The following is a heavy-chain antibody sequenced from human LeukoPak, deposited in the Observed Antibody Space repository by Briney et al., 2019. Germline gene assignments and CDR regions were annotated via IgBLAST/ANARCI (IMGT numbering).Heavy chain of an antibody. D-gene: IGHD1-26*01. V-gene: IGHV4-61*02. Sequence: PSETLSLTCTVSGGSISSGSYYWSWIRQPAGKGLEWIGRIYTSGSTNYNPSLKSRVTISVDTSKNQFSLKLSSVTAADTAVYYCARGFGSSRSYSFDYWGQGTLVTVSS. CDR3: ARGFGSSRSYSFDY. J-gene: IGHJ4*02. CDR1: GGSISSGSYY. CDR2: IYTSGST.